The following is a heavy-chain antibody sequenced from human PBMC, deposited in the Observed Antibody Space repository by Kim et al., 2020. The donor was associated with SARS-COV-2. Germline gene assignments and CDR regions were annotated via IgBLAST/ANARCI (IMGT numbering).Heavy chain of an antibody. V-gene: IGHV3-21*01. J-gene: IGHJ4*02. D-gene: IGHD4-17*01. CDR1: GFTFSTYT. Sequence: GGSLRLSCAASGFTFSTYTMNWVRQAPGRGLEWVSPIGNTGYSTYYADSVKGRFTISRDNAKNSLYLQMNSLRDEDTAVYYCARGTMTAVTNDYWGQGTPGSLSS. CDR3: ARGTMTAVTNDY. CDR2: IGNTGYST.